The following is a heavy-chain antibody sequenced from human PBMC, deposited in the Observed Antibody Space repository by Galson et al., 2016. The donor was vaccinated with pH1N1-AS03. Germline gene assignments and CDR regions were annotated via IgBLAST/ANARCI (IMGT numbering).Heavy chain of an antibody. D-gene: IGHD3-10*01. Sequence: SLRLSCAASGFTFSSSGISWVRQAPGKGLEWVSTISSSGGSTYFADSVKGRFTISRAKSRNTVHLQMNSLRVEDTAVYYCAKPHISGGYFGYWGQGTLVTVS. J-gene: IGHJ4*02. CDR1: GFTFSSSG. CDR3: AKPHISGGYFGY. V-gene: IGHV3-23*01. CDR2: ISSSGGST.